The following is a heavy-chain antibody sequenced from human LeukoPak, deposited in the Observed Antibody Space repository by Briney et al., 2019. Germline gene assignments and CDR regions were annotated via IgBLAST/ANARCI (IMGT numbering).Heavy chain of an antibody. CDR1: GGSFSGYY. CDR3: ARFDVSRGWFDP. D-gene: IGHD3-10*01. CDR2: INHSGST. V-gene: IGHV4-34*01. Sequence: SETLSLTCAVYGGSFSGYYWSWIRQPPGKGLEWIGEINHSGSTNYNPSLKSRVTISVDTSKNQFSLKLSSVTAADTAVYYCARFDVSRGWFDPWGQGTLVTVSS. J-gene: IGHJ5*02.